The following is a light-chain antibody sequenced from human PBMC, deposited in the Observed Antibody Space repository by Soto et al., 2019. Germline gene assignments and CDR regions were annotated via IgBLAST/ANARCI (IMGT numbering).Light chain of an antibody. CDR2: EVS. J-gene: IGLJ3*02. CDR3: SSYAGSNNLRV. Sequence: QSALTQPPSASGSPGQSVTISCTGTSSDIGGYNYVSWYQQHPGKAPRLMIFEVSRRPSGVPARFSGSKSGNTASLTVSGLRAEDEADYYCSSYAGSNNLRVFGGGTKLTVL. CDR1: SSDIGGYNY. V-gene: IGLV2-8*01.